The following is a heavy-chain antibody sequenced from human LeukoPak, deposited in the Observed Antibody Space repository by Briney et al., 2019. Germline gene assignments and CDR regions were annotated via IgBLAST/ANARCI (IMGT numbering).Heavy chain of an antibody. V-gene: IGHV3-53*01. CDR1: GFTVSSNY. Sequence: GGSLRLSCAASGFTVSSNYMSWVRQAPGKGLEWVSVIYSGGSTYYADSVKGRFTISRDNSKNTLYLQMNSLRAEDTAVYYCARIYGDCTYYYYYMDVWGKGTTVTVSS. CDR3: ARIYGDCTYYYYYMDV. J-gene: IGHJ6*03. CDR2: IYSGGST. D-gene: IGHD4-17*01.